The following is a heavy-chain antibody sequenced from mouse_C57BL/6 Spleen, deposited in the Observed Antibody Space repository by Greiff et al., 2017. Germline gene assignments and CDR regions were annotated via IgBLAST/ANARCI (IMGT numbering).Heavy chain of an antibody. V-gene: IGHV1-4*01. CDR1: GYTFTSYT. CDR2: INPSSGYT. CDR3: ARSGEKAMDY. D-gene: IGHD3-1*01. J-gene: IGHJ4*01. Sequence: QVQLQQSGAELARPGASVKMSCKASGYTFTSYTMHWVKQRPGQGLEWIGYINPSSGYTKYNQKFKDKATLTADKSSSTAYMQLSSLTSEDSAVYYCARSGEKAMDYWGQGTSVTVSS.